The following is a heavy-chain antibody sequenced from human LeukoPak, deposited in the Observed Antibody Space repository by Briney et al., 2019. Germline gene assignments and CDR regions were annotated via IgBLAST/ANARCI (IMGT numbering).Heavy chain of an antibody. Sequence: ASVKVSCKASGYTFTGYYMHWVRQAPGQGLEWVGWINPNSGGTNYAQKFQGWVTMTRDTSISTAYMELSRLGSDDTAVYYCARAGTVEMTPLDYWGQGTLVTVSS. D-gene: IGHD5-24*01. CDR2: INPNSGGT. CDR3: ARAGTVEMTPLDY. V-gene: IGHV1-2*04. J-gene: IGHJ4*02. CDR1: GYTFTGYY.